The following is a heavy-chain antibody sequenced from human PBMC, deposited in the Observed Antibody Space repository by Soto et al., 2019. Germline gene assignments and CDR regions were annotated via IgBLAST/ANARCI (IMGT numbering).Heavy chain of an antibody. CDR1: GGSISSHSHY. Sequence: SETLPLTCSVSGGSISSHSHYWGWIRQPPGKGLEWIGDINYSGSTNYNPSLKSRVTISVDTSKNQFSLKLSSVTAADTAVYYCARVAQGYCSSTSCSYFDYWGQGTLVTVSS. V-gene: IGHV4-39*07. J-gene: IGHJ4*02. D-gene: IGHD2-2*01. CDR3: ARVAQGYCSSTSCSYFDY. CDR2: INYSGST.